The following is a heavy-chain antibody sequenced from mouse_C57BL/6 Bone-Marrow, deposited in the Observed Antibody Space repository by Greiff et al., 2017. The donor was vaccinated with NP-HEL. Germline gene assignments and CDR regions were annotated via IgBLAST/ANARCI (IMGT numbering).Heavy chain of an antibody. D-gene: IGHD2-4*01. CDR2: IDPSDSYT. CDR3: AVIYYDLDGALYYAMDY. J-gene: IGHJ4*01. Sequence: QVQLQQPGAELVMPGASVKLSCKASGYTFTSYWMHWVKQRPGQGLEWIGEIDPSDSYTNYNQKFKGKSTLTVDKSSSTAYMQLSSLTSEGSAVYYCAVIYYDLDGALYYAMDYWGQGTSVTVSS. V-gene: IGHV1-69*01. CDR1: GYTFTSYW.